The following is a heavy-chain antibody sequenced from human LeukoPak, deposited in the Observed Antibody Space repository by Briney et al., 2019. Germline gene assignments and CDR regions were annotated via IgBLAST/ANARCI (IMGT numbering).Heavy chain of an antibody. CDR2: IIPIFGTA. D-gene: IGHD2-2*01. V-gene: IGHV1-69*01. J-gene: IGHJ4*02. CDR3: ARELYCSSTSCYLDY. Sequence: ASVKVSCKASGGTFSSYAISWVRQAPGQGLEWMGGIIPIFGTANYAQKFQGRVTITADESTSTAYMELSSLRSEDTAVYYCARELYCSSTSCYLDYWGQGTLVTVSS. CDR1: GGTFSSYA.